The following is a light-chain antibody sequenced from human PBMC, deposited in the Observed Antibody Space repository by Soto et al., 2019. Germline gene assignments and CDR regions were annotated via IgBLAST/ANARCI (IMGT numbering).Light chain of an antibody. CDR1: QSINSY. V-gene: IGKV1-39*01. J-gene: IGKJ2*01. CDR2: AAS. CDR3: QQSYSTSMYT. Sequence: DTQMTQSPSSLSASVGDRVTITCRASQSINSYLNWYQQKPGKAPKLLIYAASSLESGVPSRFSGSGSGTDFTLTISSLQPEDFATYYCQQSYSTSMYTFGQGTKVDIK.